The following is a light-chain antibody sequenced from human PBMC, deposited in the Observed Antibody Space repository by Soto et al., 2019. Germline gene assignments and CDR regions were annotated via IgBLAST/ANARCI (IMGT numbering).Light chain of an antibody. CDR2: WAS. CDR3: QQYYSTWYT. Sequence: DIVMTQSPDSLAVSLGERATINCKSSQSVLYSSNNKNYLAWYQQKPGQPPKLLIYWASTRESGVPDRFSGSGSWTDFTLTISSLQAEDVAVYYCQQYYSTWYTFGQGTKLEIK. V-gene: IGKV4-1*01. CDR1: QSVLYSSNNKNY. J-gene: IGKJ2*01.